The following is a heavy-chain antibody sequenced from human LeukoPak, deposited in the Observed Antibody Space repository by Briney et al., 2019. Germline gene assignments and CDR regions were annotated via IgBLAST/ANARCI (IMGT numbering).Heavy chain of an antibody. CDR2: ISGSGNKT. Sequence: GGSLRLSCAASGFTFSHFAMSWVRQAPGKGLQWVSTISGSGNKTYDADSVKGRFTISRDDSRKTVYLQMDRMTAEDTAIYYCAKDAQRGFDYSNSLEYWGQGALVTVSS. J-gene: IGHJ4*02. CDR3: AKDAQRGFDYSNSLEY. V-gene: IGHV3-23*01. CDR1: GFTFSHFA. D-gene: IGHD4-11*01.